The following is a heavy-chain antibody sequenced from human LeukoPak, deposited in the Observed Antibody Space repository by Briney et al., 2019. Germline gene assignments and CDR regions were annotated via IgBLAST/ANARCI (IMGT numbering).Heavy chain of an antibody. Sequence: GGSLRLSCAVSGFTFSDYYMSWIRQAPGKGLEWVSYISSSGSTIYYADSVKGRFTVSRDNAKNSLYLQMNSLRAEDTAVYYCARLGLDYYYYYMDVWGKGTTVTVSS. CDR2: ISSSGSTI. J-gene: IGHJ6*03. CDR3: ARLGLDYYYYYMDV. V-gene: IGHV3-11*01. CDR1: GFTFSDYY. D-gene: IGHD1-26*01.